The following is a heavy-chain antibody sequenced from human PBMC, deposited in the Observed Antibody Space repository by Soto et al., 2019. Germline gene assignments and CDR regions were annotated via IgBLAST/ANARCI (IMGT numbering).Heavy chain of an antibody. V-gene: IGHV1-69*06. D-gene: IGHD3-22*01. CDR3: ARGSEYYYDSSGYDDAFDI. CDR2: IIPIFGTA. CDR1: GGTISSYA. J-gene: IGHJ3*02. Sequence: QVQLVQSGAEVKKPGSSVKVSCKASGGTISSYAISWVRQAPGQGLEWMGGIIPIFGTANYAQKFQGRVTITADKSTSTAYMELSSLRSEDTAVYYCARGSEYYYDSSGYDDAFDIWGQGTMVTVSS.